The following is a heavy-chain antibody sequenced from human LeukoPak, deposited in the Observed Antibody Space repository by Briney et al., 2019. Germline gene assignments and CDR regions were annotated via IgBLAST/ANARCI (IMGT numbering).Heavy chain of an antibody. Sequence: HPGGSLRLSCAASGFTFSSYSMNWVSQAPGKGLEWVSYISSSSSTIYYADSVKGRFTISRDNGKNSLYLQMNSLRAEDTAVYYCARRLYLNWFDPWGQGTLVTVSS. J-gene: IGHJ5*02. CDR1: GFTFSSYS. CDR2: ISSSSSTI. D-gene: IGHD2-8*01. CDR3: ARRLYLNWFDP. V-gene: IGHV3-48*04.